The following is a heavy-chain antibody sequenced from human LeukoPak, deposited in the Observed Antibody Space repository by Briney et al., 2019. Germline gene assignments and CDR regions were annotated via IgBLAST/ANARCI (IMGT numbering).Heavy chain of an antibody. J-gene: IGHJ5*02. CDR1: GGSISSSSYY. V-gene: IGHV4-39*07. Sequence: SETLSLTCTVSGGSISSSSYYWGWIRQPPGKGLEWIGSIYYSGSTYYNPSLKSRVTISVDTSKNQFSLKLSSVTAADTAVYYCAKDRGDQGEVKGDWFDPWGQGTLVTVSS. D-gene: IGHD4-17*01. CDR2: IYYSGST. CDR3: AKDRGDQGEVKGDWFDP.